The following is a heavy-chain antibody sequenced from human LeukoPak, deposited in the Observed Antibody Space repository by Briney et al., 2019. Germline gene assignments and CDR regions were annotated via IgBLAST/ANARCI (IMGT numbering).Heavy chain of an antibody. V-gene: IGHV3-53*05. Sequence: GGSLRLSCAASGFTVSSNYMSWVRRAPGKGLEWVSVIYSGGSTYYADSVKGRFTISRDNSKNTLYLQMNSLRAEDTALYYCAKDIRSGSLDYWGQGTLVTVSS. CDR1: GFTVSSNY. D-gene: IGHD1-26*01. CDR3: AKDIRSGSLDY. CDR2: IYSGGST. J-gene: IGHJ4*02.